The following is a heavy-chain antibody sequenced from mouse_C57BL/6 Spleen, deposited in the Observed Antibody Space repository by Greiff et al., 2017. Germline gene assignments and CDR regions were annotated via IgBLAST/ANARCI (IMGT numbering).Heavy chain of an antibody. CDR1: GYNFTSYW. CDR3: ARRGGAMDY. J-gene: IGHJ4*01. CDR2: IAPADSDT. Sequence: VQLQQPGAELVKPGASVKLSCKASGYNFTSYWMQWVNQRPGQGLEWIGEIAPADSDTNYNPKFKGKATLTVDTSSRTAYMQLSSLTTEDSAVYYCARRGGAMDYWGQGTSGTVSS. V-gene: IGHV1-50*01.